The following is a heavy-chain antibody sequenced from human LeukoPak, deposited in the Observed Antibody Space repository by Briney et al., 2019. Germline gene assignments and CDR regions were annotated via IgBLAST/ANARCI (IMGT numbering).Heavy chain of an antibody. CDR2: ISGSSSYI. Sequence: PGGSLRLSCAASGFTFSSYSMNWVRQAPGKGLEWVSYISGSSSYIYYADSMKGRFTISRDNAKNSLYLQMNSLRAEDTAVYYCARDRDGYSDDFDYWGQGTLVTVSS. J-gene: IGHJ4*02. V-gene: IGHV3-21*03. CDR1: GFTFSSYS. D-gene: IGHD5-24*01. CDR3: ARDRDGYSDDFDY.